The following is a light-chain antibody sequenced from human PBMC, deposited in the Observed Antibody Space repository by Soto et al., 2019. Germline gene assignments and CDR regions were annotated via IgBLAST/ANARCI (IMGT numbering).Light chain of an antibody. V-gene: IGLV1-40*01. CDR3: QSYDSSLSGYVV. J-gene: IGLJ2*01. CDR2: GNS. Sequence: QSVLTQPPSVSGAPGQRVTISCTGSSSNIGAGYDVHWYQQLPGTAPKLLIYGNSNRPSGVPDRFSGSKSGTSASLAITGLQAEDEAEYYFQSYDSSLSGYVVFGGETKLTVL. CDR1: SSNIGAGYD.